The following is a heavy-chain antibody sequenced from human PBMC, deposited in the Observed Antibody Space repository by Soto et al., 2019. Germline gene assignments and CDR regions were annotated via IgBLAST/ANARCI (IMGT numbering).Heavy chain of an antibody. V-gene: IGHV1-69*13. D-gene: IGHD2-8*01. CDR1: GGTFSSYA. Sequence: SVKVSCKASGGTFSSYAISWVRQAPGQGLEWMGGIIPIFGTANYAQKFQGRVTITADESTSTAYMELSSLRSEDTAVYYCARGVHIVLMVYAADAFDIWGQGTMVTVSS. CDR2: IIPIFGTA. J-gene: IGHJ3*02. CDR3: ARGVHIVLMVYAADAFDI.